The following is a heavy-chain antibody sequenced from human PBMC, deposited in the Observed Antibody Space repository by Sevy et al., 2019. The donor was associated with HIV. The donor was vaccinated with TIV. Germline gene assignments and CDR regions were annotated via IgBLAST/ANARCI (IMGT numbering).Heavy chain of an antibody. CDR1: AGPIRSGSYY. V-gene: IGHV4-39*01. D-gene: IGHD3-3*02. CDR3: ARHGPRATGIVDS. Sequence: SETLSLTCTVSAGPIRSGSYYWGWIRQPPGKGLEWIRSMYYSGSTYYNPSLKSRVTISVDTSKNRLSLKLSSVTAADTAVYYCARHGPRATGIVDSSGQGTLVTVSS. CDR2: MYYSGST. J-gene: IGHJ4*02.